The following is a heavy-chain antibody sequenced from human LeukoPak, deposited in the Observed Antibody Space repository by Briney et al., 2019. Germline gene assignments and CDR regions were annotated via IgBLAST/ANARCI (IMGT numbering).Heavy chain of an antibody. CDR3: TSRGEMGVFDI. CDR2: ISDSSTTI. D-gene: IGHD3-16*01. V-gene: IGHV3-48*01. J-gene: IGHJ3*02. CDR1: GFTFSSYN. Sequence: GGSLRLSCAASGFTFSSYNMNWVRQAPGKGLEWVSYISDSSTTIYYADSVKGRFTISRDNAKNSLYLQMNSLRAEDTAVYYCTSRGEMGVFDIWGQGTMVTVSS.